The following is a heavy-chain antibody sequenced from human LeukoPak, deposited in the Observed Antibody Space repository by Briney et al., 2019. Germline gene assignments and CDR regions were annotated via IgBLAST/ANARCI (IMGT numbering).Heavy chain of an antibody. CDR1: GGSISSSSYY. Sequence: SETLSLTCTVSGGSISSSSYYWGWIRQPPGKGLEWIGSIYYSGSIYYNPSLKSRVTMSVDTSKNQFSLKLSSVTAADTAVYYCARTDPLGSDYYMDVWGKGTTVTVSS. J-gene: IGHJ6*03. V-gene: IGHV4-39*07. D-gene: IGHD2-15*01. CDR2: IYYSGSI. CDR3: ARTDPLGSDYYMDV.